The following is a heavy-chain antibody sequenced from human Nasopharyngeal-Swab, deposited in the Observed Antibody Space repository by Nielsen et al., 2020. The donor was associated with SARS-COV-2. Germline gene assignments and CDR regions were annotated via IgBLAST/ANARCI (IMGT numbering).Heavy chain of an antibody. CDR1: GGSISSTSYY. D-gene: IGHD3-9*01. J-gene: IGHJ3*02. Sequence: SETLSLTCTVSGGSISSTSYYWVWIRQPPGKGLEWIGDIYYTGSTYYNPSLKSRVTLSVDTSKNQFSLKLSSVTAADTAVFYCARFKDYDILTGYSLDAFDIWGQGTMVTVSS. CDR2: IYYTGST. CDR3: ARFKDYDILTGYSLDAFDI. V-gene: IGHV4-39*07.